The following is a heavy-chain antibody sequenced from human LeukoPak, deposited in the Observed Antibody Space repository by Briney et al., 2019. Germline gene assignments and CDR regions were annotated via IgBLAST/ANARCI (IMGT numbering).Heavy chain of an antibody. CDR1: RYTFTKFP. D-gene: IGHD6-19*01. V-gene: IGHV7-4-1*02. CDR2: INTNTGIP. CDR3: ARGIAVVGRDWYFDL. J-gene: IGHJ2*01. Sequence: GASVKVSCKASRYTFTKFPMNWVRQAPGQGLEWMGCINTNTGIPTYAQGFTGRFVFSLDTSVSTAYLQISNLKAQDTAVYYCARGIAVVGRDWYFDLWGRGTLVTVSS.